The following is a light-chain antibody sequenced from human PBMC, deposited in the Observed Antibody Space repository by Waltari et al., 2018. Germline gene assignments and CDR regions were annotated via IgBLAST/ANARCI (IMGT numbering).Light chain of an antibody. J-gene: IGKJ2*01. V-gene: IGKV1-33*01. Sequence: DIQMTQSPSSLSASVGDRLTITCQASQDISNNLIWYQQKPGKAPKLLIYDASNLETGVPSRFIGSGSVTHFTFTISSLQPEDIATYYCQQYDNLPLLFGQGTKLDIK. CDR2: DAS. CDR1: QDISNN. CDR3: QQYDNLPLL.